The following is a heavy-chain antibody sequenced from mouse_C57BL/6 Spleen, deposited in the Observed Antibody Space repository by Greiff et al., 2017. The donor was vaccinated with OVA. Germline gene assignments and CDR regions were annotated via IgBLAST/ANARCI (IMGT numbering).Heavy chain of an antibody. V-gene: IGHV1-19*01. CDR1: GYTFTDYY. CDR3: ARGDGSSY. CDR2: INPYNGGT. J-gene: IGHJ2*01. D-gene: IGHD1-1*01. Sequence: EVKLMESGPVLVKPGASVKMSCKASGYTFTDYYMNWVKQSHGKSLEWIGVINPYNGGTSYNQKFKGKATLTVDKSSSTAYMELNSLTSEDSAVYYCARGDGSSYWGQGTTLTVSS.